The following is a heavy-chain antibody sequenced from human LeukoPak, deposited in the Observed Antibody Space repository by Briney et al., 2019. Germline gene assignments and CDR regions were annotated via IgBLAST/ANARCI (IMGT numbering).Heavy chain of an antibody. V-gene: IGHV3-48*01. Sequence: RGSLRLSCVVSGFTFSRYSMNWVRQAPGKGLEWVSYISSSSSTIYYADSVKGRFTISRDNSKNTLYLQMNSLRAEDTAVYYCAKVGGLGYCSSTSCYAFDIWGQGTMVTVSS. CDR1: GFTFSRYS. J-gene: IGHJ3*02. CDR2: ISSSSSTI. D-gene: IGHD2-2*01. CDR3: AKVGGLGYCSSTSCYAFDI.